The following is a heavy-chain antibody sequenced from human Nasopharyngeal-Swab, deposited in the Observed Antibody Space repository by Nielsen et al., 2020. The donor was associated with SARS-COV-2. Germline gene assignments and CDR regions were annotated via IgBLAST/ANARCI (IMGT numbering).Heavy chain of an antibody. CDR1: GFTFSSYA. J-gene: IGHJ4*02. Sequence: GGSLRLSCAASGFTFSSYAMHWVRQAPGKGLEWLGIISYDGSNYYYADSVKGRFTMSRDKSKNMMYLQMTGLRADDTAVYFCARGAAYDFWRGSKPSPLDNWGQGTLVTVSS. V-gene: IGHV3-30*03. CDR2: ISYDGSNY. CDR3: ARGAAYDFWRGSKPSPLDN. D-gene: IGHD3-3*01.